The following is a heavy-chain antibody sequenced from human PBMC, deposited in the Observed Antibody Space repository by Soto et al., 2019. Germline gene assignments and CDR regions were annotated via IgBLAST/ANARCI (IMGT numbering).Heavy chain of an antibody. J-gene: IGHJ6*03. D-gene: IGHD2-2*01. Sequence: VASVKVSCKASGGTFSSYTISWVRQAPGQGLEWMGRIIPILGIASYAQKFQGRVTITTDKSTSTAYMELSSLRSEDTAVYYCARGLKKRDIVVVPAARYYYYYMDVWGKGTTVTVSS. CDR1: GGTFSSYT. CDR3: ARGLKKRDIVVVPAARYYYYYMDV. CDR2: IIPILGIA. V-gene: IGHV1-69*02.